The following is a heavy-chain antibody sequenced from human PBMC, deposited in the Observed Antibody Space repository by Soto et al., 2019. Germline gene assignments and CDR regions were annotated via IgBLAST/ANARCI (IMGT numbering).Heavy chain of an antibody. V-gene: IGHV4-31*03. CDR3: ARGFLEWLSHPYYGMDV. Sequence: QVQLQESGPGLVKPSQTLSLTCTVSGGSISSGGYYWSWIRQHPGKGLEWVGYIFYSETTYHNPSLQSRATISADTSKNQFSLNLSSVTAADTAVYYCARGFLEWLSHPYYGMDVWGQGTTVTVSS. D-gene: IGHD3-3*01. CDR1: GGSISSGGYY. J-gene: IGHJ6*02. CDR2: IFYSETT.